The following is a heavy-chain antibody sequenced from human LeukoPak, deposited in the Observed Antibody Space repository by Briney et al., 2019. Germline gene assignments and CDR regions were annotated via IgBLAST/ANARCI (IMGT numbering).Heavy chain of an antibody. CDR1: GFTFGSYA. V-gene: IGHV3-30*04. CDR3: ARDRHLYFDWFTPDY. D-gene: IGHD3-9*01. Sequence: GRSLRLSCAASGFTFGSYAMHWVRQAPGKGLEWVAVISYDGSNKYYADSVKGRFTISRDNSKNTLYLQMNSLRAEDTAVYYCARDRHLYFDWFTPDYWGQGTLVTVSS. J-gene: IGHJ4*02. CDR2: ISYDGSNK.